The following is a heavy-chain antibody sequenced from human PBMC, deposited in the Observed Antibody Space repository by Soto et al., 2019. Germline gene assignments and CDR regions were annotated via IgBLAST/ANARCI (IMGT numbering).Heavy chain of an antibody. CDR2: IYSGGST. J-gene: IGHJ3*02. Sequence: GGSLRLSCAASGFTVSSNYMSWVRQAPGKGLEWVSVIYSGGSTYYADSVKGRFTISRDNSKNTLYLQMNSLRAEDTAVYYCARGRSGLGTDAFDIWGQGTMVTVSS. CDR3: ARGRSGLGTDAFDI. CDR1: GFTVSSNY. D-gene: IGHD6-19*01. V-gene: IGHV3-66*01.